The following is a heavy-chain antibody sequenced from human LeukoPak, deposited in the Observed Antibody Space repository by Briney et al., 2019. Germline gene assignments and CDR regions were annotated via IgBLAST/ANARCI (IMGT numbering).Heavy chain of an antibody. D-gene: IGHD6-13*01. J-gene: IGHJ4*02. CDR3: TRDSSGYSSKY. CDR1: GFTVSNAW. CDR2: IRSKAYGGTT. V-gene: IGHV3-49*03. Sequence: PGGSLRLSCAASGFTVSNAWMSWFRQAPGKGLEWVGFIRSKAYGGTTEYAASVKGRFTISRDDSKSIAYLQMNSLKTEDTAVYYCTRDSSGYSSKYWGQGTLVTVSS.